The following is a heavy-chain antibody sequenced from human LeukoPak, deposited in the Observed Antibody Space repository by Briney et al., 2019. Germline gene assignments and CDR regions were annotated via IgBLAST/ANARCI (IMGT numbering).Heavy chain of an antibody. CDR3: AKHSGSRSRDYYFDY. CDR2: IVNSGYTT. V-gene: IGHV3-23*01. CDR1: GFSFSSYA. D-gene: IGHD1-26*01. Sequence: PGGSLRLSCAASGFSFSSYAMRWVRQAPGKGLEWVSTIVNSGYTTYYADSVKGRFTISRDNSKNTLYLQMNSLRAEDTAVYYCAKHSGSRSRDYYFDYWGQGTLVTVSS. J-gene: IGHJ4*02.